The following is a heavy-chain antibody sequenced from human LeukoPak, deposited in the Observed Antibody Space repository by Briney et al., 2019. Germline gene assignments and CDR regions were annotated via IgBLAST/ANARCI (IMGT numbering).Heavy chain of an antibody. D-gene: IGHD1-14*01. CDR3: AKDFTPDGIWDIDY. CDR1: GFTFSKYT. J-gene: IGHJ4*02. Sequence: GGSLRLSCVASGFTFSKYTMSWVRQAPGKGLEWVSGICGGGSGSTFYAESVKGRFTISRDNSKNTLYLQMNSLRDEGTAIYYCAKDFTPDGIWDIDYWGRGTLITVSS. CDR2: ICGGGSGST. V-gene: IGHV3-23*01.